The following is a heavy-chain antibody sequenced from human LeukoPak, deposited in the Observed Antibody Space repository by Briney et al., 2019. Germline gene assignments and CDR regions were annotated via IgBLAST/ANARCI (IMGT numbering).Heavy chain of an antibody. Sequence: PGGSLRLSCAVSGFTVSGDYMSWVRQAPGKGLEWVSVMYSGGATYYADSVKGRFTISRDNSKNTLYLQMNSLRVEDTAVYYCAKHAGYSGRQNSDYWGQGTLVSVSS. J-gene: IGHJ4*02. CDR1: GFTVSGDY. D-gene: IGHD6-13*01. CDR2: MYSGGAT. CDR3: AKHAGYSGRQNSDY. V-gene: IGHV3-53*01.